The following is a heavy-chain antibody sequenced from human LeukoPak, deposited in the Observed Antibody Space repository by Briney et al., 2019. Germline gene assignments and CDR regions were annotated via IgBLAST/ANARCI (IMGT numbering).Heavy chain of an antibody. CDR3: AKESKWELGWEDAFDI. J-gene: IGHJ3*02. CDR2: IYYSGST. Sequence: PSETLSLTCTVSGGSISSYYWSWIRQPPGKGLEWIGYIYYSGSTNYNPSLKSRVTISVDTSKNQFSLKLSSVTAADTAVYYCAKESKWELGWEDAFDIWGQGTMVTVSS. D-gene: IGHD1-26*01. CDR1: GGSISSYY. V-gene: IGHV4-59*01.